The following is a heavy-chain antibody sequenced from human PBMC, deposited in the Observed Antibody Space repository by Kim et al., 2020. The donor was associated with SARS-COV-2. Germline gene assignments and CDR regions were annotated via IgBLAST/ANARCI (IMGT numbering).Heavy chain of an antibody. CDR2: INHSGST. V-gene: IGHV4-34*01. CDR3: ARSSYYYDSSGYQY. Sequence: SETLSLTCAVYGGSFSGYYWSWIRQPPGKGVEWIGEINHSGSTNYNPSLKSRVTISVDTSKNQFSLKLSSVTAADTAVYYCARSSYYYDSSGYQYWGQGTLVTVSS. J-gene: IGHJ4*02. CDR1: GGSFSGYY. D-gene: IGHD3-22*01.